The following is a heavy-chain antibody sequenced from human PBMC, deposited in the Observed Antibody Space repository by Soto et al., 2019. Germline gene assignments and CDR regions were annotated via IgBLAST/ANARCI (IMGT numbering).Heavy chain of an antibody. D-gene: IGHD3-3*01. CDR1: GGTFSSYA. CDR3: ARAHITVFGAVITPDYYYGMDV. CDR2: IIPIVGTA. J-gene: IGHJ6*02. Sequence: SVKVSFKASGGTFSSYAISWVRQAPGQGLEWMGGIIPIVGTANYAQKFQGRVTITADESTSTAYMELSSLRSEDTAVYYCARAHITVFGAVITPDYYYGMDVWGQGTTVTVSS. V-gene: IGHV1-69*13.